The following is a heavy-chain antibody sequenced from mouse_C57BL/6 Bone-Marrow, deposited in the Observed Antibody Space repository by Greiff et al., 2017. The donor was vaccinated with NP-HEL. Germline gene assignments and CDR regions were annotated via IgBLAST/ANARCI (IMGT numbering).Heavy chain of an antibody. CDR3: ARKDSTVRLFDY. CDR1: GFTFTSYN. Sequence: EVQLVESGGGLVKPGGSLKLSCAASGFTFTSYNMSWVRQTPEKRLEWVATIGAGGGNTYYPDSVKGRCTISRDNAKNTLYLQMSSLRSEDAALYYCARKDSTVRLFDYWGQGTTLTVSS. V-gene: IGHV5-9*01. D-gene: IGHD2-14*01. CDR2: IGAGGGNT. J-gene: IGHJ2*01.